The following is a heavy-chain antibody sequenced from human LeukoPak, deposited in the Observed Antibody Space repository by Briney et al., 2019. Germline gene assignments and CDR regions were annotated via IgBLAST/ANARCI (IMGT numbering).Heavy chain of an antibody. D-gene: IGHD6-19*01. J-gene: IGHJ6*02. Sequence: GGSLRLSCAASGFTFSSYWMHWVRQAPGKGLVWVSRINSDGSSTSYADSVKGRFTISRHNAKNTLYLQMNSLRAEDTAVYYCARGIAEAYYYYGMDVWGQGTTVTVSS. CDR3: ARGIAEAYYYYGMDV. CDR1: GFTFSSYW. CDR2: INSDGSST. V-gene: IGHV3-74*01.